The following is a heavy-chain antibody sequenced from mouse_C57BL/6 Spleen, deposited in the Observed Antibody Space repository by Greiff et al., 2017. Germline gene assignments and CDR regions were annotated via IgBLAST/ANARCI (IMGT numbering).Heavy chain of an antibody. CDR3: ARDGVGFAY. Sequence: VKVVESGPELVKPGASVKISCKASGYAFSSSWMNWVKQRPGKGLEWIGRIYPGDGDTNYNGKFKGKATLTADKSSSTAYMQLSSLTSEDSAVYFCARDGVGFAYWGQGTLVTVSA. CDR1: GYAFSSSW. V-gene: IGHV1-82*01. CDR2: IYPGDGDT. J-gene: IGHJ3*01.